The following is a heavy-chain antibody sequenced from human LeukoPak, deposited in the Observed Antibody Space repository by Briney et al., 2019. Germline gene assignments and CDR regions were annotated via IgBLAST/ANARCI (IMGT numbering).Heavy chain of an antibody. CDR1: GFTFSSYG. D-gene: IGHD3-22*01. CDR2: IWYDGSNK. V-gene: IGHV3-33*01. J-gene: IGHJ4*02. CDR3: ARVDDSGYYIDDY. Sequence: GGSLRLSCAASGFTFSSYGMHWVRQAPGKGLEWVAVIWYDGSNKYYADSVKGRFTISRDNSENTLYLQMDSLRAEDTAVYYCARVDDSGYYIDDYWGQGTLVTVSS.